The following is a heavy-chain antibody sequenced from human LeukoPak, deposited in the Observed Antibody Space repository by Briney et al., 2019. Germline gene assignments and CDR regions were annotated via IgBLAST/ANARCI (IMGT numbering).Heavy chain of an antibody. D-gene: IGHD3-3*01. CDR1: GYTFTGYY. CDR3: ARGGPITIFGVVQYYYYYMDV. CDR2: INPNSGGT. J-gene: IGHJ6*03. V-gene: IGHV1-2*02. Sequence: EASVKVSCKASGYTFTGYYMHWVRQAPGQGLEWMGWINPNSGGTNYAQKFQGRVTMTRDTSISTAYMELSRLRSDDTAVYYCARGGPITIFGVVQYYYYYMDVWGKGTTVTVSS.